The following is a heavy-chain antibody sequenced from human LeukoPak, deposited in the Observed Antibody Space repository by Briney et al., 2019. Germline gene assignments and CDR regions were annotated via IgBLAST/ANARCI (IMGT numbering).Heavy chain of an antibody. Sequence: SETLSLTCTVSGGSISSGSYYWSWIRQPAGKGLEWIGRIYTSGSTNYNPSLKSRVTISVDTSKDQFSLKLSSVTAADTAVYYCAVLSTYYYGSGSYTPGWFDPWGQGTLVTVSS. CDR2: IYTSGST. CDR3: AVLSTYYYGSGSYTPGWFDP. CDR1: GGSISSGSYY. V-gene: IGHV4-61*02. J-gene: IGHJ5*02. D-gene: IGHD3-10*01.